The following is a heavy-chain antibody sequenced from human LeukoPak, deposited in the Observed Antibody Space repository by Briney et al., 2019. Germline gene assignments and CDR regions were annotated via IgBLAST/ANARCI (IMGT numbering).Heavy chain of an antibody. J-gene: IGHJ4*02. CDR2: IYHSGST. CDR1: GGSISSSHW. D-gene: IGHD3-10*01. Sequence: SETLSLTCAVSGGSISSSHWWSWVRQPPGKGLEWIGEIYHSGSTNYNPSLKSRVTISVDKSKNQFSLKLSSVTAADTAVYYCARESSGWFGAPEGKFDYWGQGTLVTVSS. V-gene: IGHV4-4*02. CDR3: ARESSGWFGAPEGKFDY.